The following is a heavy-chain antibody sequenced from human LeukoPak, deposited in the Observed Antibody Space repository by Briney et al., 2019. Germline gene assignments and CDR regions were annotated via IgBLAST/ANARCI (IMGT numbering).Heavy chain of an antibody. J-gene: IGHJ4*02. CDR2: IYSGGST. CDR1: GFTFSSYS. CDR3: ASFGDGYKYYFDY. D-gene: IGHD5-24*01. Sequence: GGSLRLSCAASGFTFSSYSVNWGRQAPGKGVEWVSVIYSGGSTYYADSVKGRFTISRDNAKNTLNLQSNSLRAEDTAVYYWASFGDGYKYYFDYWGQGTRVTVSS. V-gene: IGHV3-53*01.